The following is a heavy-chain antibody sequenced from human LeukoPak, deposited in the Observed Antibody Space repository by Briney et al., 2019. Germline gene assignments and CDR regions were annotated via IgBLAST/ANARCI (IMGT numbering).Heavy chain of an antibody. V-gene: IGHV3-30*02. CDR2: IRYDGNNK. J-gene: IGHJ4*02. Sequence: GGSLRLSCAASGFTVSSNYMHWVRQAPGKGLNWVAFIRYDGNNKYYADSVKGRFTISRDNSKNTLYLQMNSLRAEDTAVYYCAKAPTYIVATIAFDYWGQGTLVTVSS. CDR1: GFTVSSNY. D-gene: IGHD5-12*01. CDR3: AKAPTYIVATIAFDY.